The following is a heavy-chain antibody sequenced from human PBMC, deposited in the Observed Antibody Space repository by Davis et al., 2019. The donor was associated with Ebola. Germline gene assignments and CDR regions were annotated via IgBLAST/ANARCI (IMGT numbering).Heavy chain of an antibody. Sequence: PGGSLRLSCAASGFTVSSNYMSWVRQAPGKGLEWVSVIYSGGSTYYADSVKGRFTISRDNSKNTLYLQMNSLRAEDTAVYYCARGSHSRTTGTTGSYYYMDVWGKGTTVTVSS. CDR3: ARGSHSRTTGTTGSYYYMDV. J-gene: IGHJ6*03. CDR1: GFTVSSNY. CDR2: IYSGGST. V-gene: IGHV3-53*01. D-gene: IGHD1-1*01.